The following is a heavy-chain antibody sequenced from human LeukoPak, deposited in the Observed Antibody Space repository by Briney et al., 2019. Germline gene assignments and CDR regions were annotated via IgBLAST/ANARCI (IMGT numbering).Heavy chain of an antibody. Sequence: SETLSLICTVSGGSISSSSYYWGRIRQPPGKGLEWIGSIYYSGSTYYNPSLKSRVTISVDTSKNQFSLKLSSVTAADTAVYYCARHKSRGDILTGSFDYWGQGTLVTVSS. CDR3: ARHKSRGDILTGSFDY. V-gene: IGHV4-39*01. J-gene: IGHJ4*02. D-gene: IGHD3-9*01. CDR2: IYYSGST. CDR1: GGSISSSSYY.